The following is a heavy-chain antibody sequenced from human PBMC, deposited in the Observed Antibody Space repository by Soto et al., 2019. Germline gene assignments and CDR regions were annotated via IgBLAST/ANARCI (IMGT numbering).Heavy chain of an antibody. CDR2: ISSDERTT. D-gene: IGHD1-26*01. V-gene: IGHV3-74*01. CDR1: GFTFSNYW. Sequence: EVQLVESGGGLVQPGGSLRLSCAASGFTFSNYWMHWVRQVPGKGLVWVSRISSDERTTNYADSVKGRFTISRDNAKNTLYLQMNSLRAEDTAVYYCARGVAATTGSWHWGQGTLVTVSS. CDR3: ARGVAATTGSWH. J-gene: IGHJ4*02.